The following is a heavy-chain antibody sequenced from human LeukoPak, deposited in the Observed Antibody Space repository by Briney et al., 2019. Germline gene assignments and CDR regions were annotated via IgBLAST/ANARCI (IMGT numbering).Heavy chain of an antibody. CDR2: INPNSGGS. V-gene: IGHV1-2*06. Sequence: GASVKVSCKASGYTFTGYYMHWVRQAPGQGLEWMGRINPNSGGSSFAQKFQGRVTMTRDTSIGTAYMELSSLRDDDTALYFCARDYGRSIAAHRGDAFDIWGQGTMVTVSS. CDR3: ARDYGRSIAAHRGDAFDI. CDR1: GYTFTGYY. D-gene: IGHD6-6*01. J-gene: IGHJ3*02.